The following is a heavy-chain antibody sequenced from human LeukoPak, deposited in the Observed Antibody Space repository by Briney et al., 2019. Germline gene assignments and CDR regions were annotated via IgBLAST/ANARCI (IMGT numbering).Heavy chain of an antibody. V-gene: IGHV4-59*08. D-gene: IGHD3-3*01. Sequence: AETLSLTCTVSGVSISGYYWSWVRQPPGKGLEWSAYIYYSGSTNYNPSLKGRVSISVDTSKLQFSLKLSSVTAADTAVYYCARHETDGDFWSGYYKVGWFDPWGQGTLVTVSS. CDR3: ARHETDGDFWSGYYKVGWFDP. CDR1: GVSISGYY. CDR2: IYYSGST. J-gene: IGHJ5*02.